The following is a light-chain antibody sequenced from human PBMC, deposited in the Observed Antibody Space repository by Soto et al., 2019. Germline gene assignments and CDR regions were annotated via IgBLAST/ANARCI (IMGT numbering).Light chain of an antibody. CDR2: GAS. J-gene: IGKJ4*01. CDR3: QQYNNWPPVT. V-gene: IGKV3-15*01. CDR1: QSVSSSY. Sequence: EIVLTQSPGTLSLSPGERATPSCRAVQSVSSSYLAWYRQKPGQAPRLLIYGASTRATGIPARFSGSGSGTEFTLTISSLQSEDFAVYYCQQYNNWPPVTFGGGTKVDIK.